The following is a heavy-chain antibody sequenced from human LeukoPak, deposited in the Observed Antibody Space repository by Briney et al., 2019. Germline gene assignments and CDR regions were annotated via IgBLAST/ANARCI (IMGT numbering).Heavy chain of an antibody. CDR2: INPNSGGT. CDR1: GYTFTGYY. J-gene: IGHJ4*02. D-gene: IGHD3-22*01. V-gene: IGHV1-2*06. CDR3: ARAHLWGVSSGDYLNY. Sequence: ASVKVSCKASGYTFTGYYMHWVRQAPGQGLEWMGRINPNSGGTNYAQKFQGRVTMTTDTSTSTAYMELRSLRSDDTAVYYCARAHLWGVSSGDYLNYWGQGTLVTVSS.